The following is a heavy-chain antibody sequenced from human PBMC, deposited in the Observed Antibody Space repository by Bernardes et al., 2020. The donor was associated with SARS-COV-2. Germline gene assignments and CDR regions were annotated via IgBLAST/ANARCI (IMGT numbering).Heavy chain of an antibody. CDR1: GYILTNFW. J-gene: IGHJ3*01. CDR2: IYPDDSDT. CDR3: TRLSATRQGRGFDF. D-gene: IGHD6-6*01. Sequence: GESLKISCQGSGYILTNFWFGWVRQMPGKGLEWMGVIYPDDSDTRYSPSFQGQVTISAGKSRNTSYLQWNSLKASDTAMYYCTRLSATRQGRGFDFWGQGTMVTVSS. V-gene: IGHV5-51*01.